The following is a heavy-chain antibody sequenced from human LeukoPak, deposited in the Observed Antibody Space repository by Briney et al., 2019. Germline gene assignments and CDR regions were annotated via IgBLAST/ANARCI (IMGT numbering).Heavy chain of an antibody. D-gene: IGHD6-19*01. Sequence: GGSLRLSCAASGFSFSSYGVHWVRQAPGKGLEWVAFIRFDGSKTYYADSVKGRFTISRDNAKNSLYLQMNSLRAEDTAVYYCAGGSGWIFDSWGQGTLVTVSS. CDR1: GFSFSSYG. CDR2: IRFDGSKT. V-gene: IGHV3-30*02. J-gene: IGHJ4*02. CDR3: AGGSGWIFDS.